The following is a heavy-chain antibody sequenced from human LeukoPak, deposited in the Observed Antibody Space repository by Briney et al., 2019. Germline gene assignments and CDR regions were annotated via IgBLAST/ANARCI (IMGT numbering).Heavy chain of an antibody. CDR2: IYTSGST. J-gene: IGHJ3*02. Sequence: SETLSLTCTVSGGSISYFYWSWIRQPAGKGLEWIGRIYTSGSTNYNPSLKSRVTMSVDTSKKQFSLKLSSVTAADTAVYYCARDPSGADAFDIWGHGTMVTVSS. CDR1: GGSISYFY. D-gene: IGHD5-12*01. V-gene: IGHV4-4*07. CDR3: ARDPSGADAFDI.